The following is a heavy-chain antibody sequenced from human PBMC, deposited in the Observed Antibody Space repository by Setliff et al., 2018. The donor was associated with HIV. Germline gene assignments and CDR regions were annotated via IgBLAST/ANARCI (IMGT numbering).Heavy chain of an antibody. D-gene: IGHD3-22*01. CDR1: GGSISSYY. J-gene: IGHJ6*02. Sequence: PSETLSLTCTVSGGSISSYYWSWIRQPPGKGPEWIGYIYYSGSTNYNPSLKSRVTISVYTSKNQFSLKLSSVTAADTAVYYCARDSSYYYDSSGYSAVDYYYGMDVWGQGTTVTVSS. CDR3: ARDSSYYYDSSGYSAVDYYYGMDV. V-gene: IGHV4-59*01. CDR2: IYYSGST.